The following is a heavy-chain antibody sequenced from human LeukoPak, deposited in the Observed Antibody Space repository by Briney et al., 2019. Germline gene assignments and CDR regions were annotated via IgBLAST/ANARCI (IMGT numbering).Heavy chain of an antibody. V-gene: IGHV4-59*01. CDR2: IYYSGST. CDR3: ASSFTIFGVAIY. Sequence: SETLSLTCTVSGGSISSYYWSWIRQPPGKGLEWIGYIYYSGSTNYNPSLKSRVTISVDTSKNQFSLKLSSVTAADTAVYYCASSFTIFGVAIYWGQGTLVTVSS. D-gene: IGHD3-3*01. J-gene: IGHJ4*02. CDR1: GGSISSYY.